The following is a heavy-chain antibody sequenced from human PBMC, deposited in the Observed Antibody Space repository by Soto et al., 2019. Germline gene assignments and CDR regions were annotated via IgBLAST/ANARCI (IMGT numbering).Heavy chain of an antibody. CDR2: IYYSGST. D-gene: IGHD4-17*01. J-gene: IGHJ6*02. V-gene: IGHV4-31*03. CDR3: ARATTVTTFYYYYYYGMDV. CDR1: GGSISSGGYY. Sequence: SETLSLTCTVSGGSISSGGYYWSWIRQHPGKGLEWIGYIYYSGSTYYNPSLKSRVTISVDTSKNQFSLKLSSVTAADTAVYYCARATTVTTFYYYYYYGMDVWGQGTTVTVSS.